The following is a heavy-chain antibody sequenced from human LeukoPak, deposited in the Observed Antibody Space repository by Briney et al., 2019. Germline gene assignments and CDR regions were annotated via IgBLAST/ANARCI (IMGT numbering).Heavy chain of an antibody. CDR3: ARDRGYSYGSAFDI. J-gene: IGHJ3*02. Sequence: SCKASGYTFTSYDINWVRQAPGKGLEWVAVIWYDGSNKYYADSVKGRFTISRDNSKNTLYLQMNSLRAEDTAVYYCARDRGYSYGSAFDIWGQGTMVTVSS. V-gene: IGHV3-33*01. CDR2: IWYDGSNK. D-gene: IGHD5-18*01. CDR1: GYTFTSYD.